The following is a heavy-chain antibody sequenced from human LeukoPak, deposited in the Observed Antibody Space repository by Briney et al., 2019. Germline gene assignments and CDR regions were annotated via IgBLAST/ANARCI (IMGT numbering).Heavy chain of an antibody. D-gene: IGHD6-13*01. J-gene: IGHJ6*02. CDR1: GGSFSGYY. V-gene: IGHV4-34*01. Sequence: SETLSLTCAVYGGSFSGYYWSWIRQPPGKGLEWIGEINHSGSTTYNPSLKSRVTISVDTSKNQFSLKLNSVTAADTAVYYCASTTPIAAAGKFYYYYGMDVWGQGTTVTVSS. CDR2: INHSGST. CDR3: ASTTPIAAAGKFYYYYGMDV.